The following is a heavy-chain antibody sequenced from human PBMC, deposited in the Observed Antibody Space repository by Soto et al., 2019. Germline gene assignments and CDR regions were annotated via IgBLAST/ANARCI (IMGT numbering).Heavy chain of an antibody. J-gene: IGHJ6*02. V-gene: IGHV1-3*01. CDR1: GYTFTSYA. Sequence: GASVKVSCKASGYTFTSYAMHWVRQAPGQRLEWMGWINAGNGNTKYSQKFQGRVTITRDTSASTAYMELSSLRSEDTAVYYCARGLGYSSGWYRYYGMDVWGRGTRGAVSS. CDR3: ARGLGYSSGWYRYYGMDV. CDR2: INAGNGNT. D-gene: IGHD6-19*01.